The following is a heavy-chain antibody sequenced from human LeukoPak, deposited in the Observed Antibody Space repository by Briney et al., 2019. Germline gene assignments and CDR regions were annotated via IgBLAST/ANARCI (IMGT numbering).Heavy chain of an antibody. J-gene: IGHJ3*02. Sequence: GGSLRLSCAASGFTFSNYGMNWVRQAPGKGLEWVAVIWYGESNKYYADSVKGRFTISRDNSKNTLYLQMNSLRAEDTAVYYCAKGATYCSSTSCPDAFDIWGQGTMVTVSS. CDR2: IWYGESNK. V-gene: IGHV3-30*02. CDR3: AKGATYCSSTSCPDAFDI. CDR1: GFTFSNYG. D-gene: IGHD2-2*01.